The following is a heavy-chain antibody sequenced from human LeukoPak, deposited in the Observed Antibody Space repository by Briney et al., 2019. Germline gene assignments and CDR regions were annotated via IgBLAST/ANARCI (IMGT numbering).Heavy chain of an antibody. D-gene: IGHD1-7*01. V-gene: IGHV3-48*01. J-gene: IGHJ4*02. CDR3: ARDPNYAFDN. CDR1: GFPFIEYS. CDR2: IGIDSGNT. Sequence: PGGSLRLSCTASGFPFIEYSMNWVRQVPGKGLEWIAYIGIDSGNTKYADSVRGRFTISADKAKNSLYLQMNSLRVEDTAVYYCARDPNYAFDNWGQGTLVSVAS.